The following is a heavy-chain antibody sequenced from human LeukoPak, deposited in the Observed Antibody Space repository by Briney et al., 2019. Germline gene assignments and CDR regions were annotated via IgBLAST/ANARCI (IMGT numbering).Heavy chain of an antibody. CDR2: IIPIFGTA. CDR1: GGTFSSYA. D-gene: IGHD2-2*01. Sequence: ASVKVSCKASGGTFSSYAIRWVRQAPGQGLEWMGGIIPIFGTANYAQKFQGRVTITADESTSTAYMELSSLRSEDTAVYYCAGVGLGYCSSTSCYFDYWGQGTLVTVSS. V-gene: IGHV1-69*13. CDR3: AGVGLGYCSSTSCYFDY. J-gene: IGHJ4*02.